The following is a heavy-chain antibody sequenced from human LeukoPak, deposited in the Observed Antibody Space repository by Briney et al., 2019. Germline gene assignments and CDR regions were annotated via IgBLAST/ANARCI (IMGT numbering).Heavy chain of an antibody. V-gene: IGHV3-23*01. D-gene: IGHD2-8*01. CDR1: GFTFSSYA. J-gene: IGHJ2*01. Sequence: GGSLRLSCAASGFTFSSYAMSWVRQAPGKGLEWVSGVSGSGGGTYNADSVKGRFTISRDNSKNTLYLQMNSLRAEDTAVYYCAKNGVNYWYFDLWGRGTLVTVSS. CDR3: AKNGVNYWYFDL. CDR2: VSGSGGGT.